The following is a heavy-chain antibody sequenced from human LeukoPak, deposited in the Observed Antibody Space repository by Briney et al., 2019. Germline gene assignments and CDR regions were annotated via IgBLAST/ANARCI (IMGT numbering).Heavy chain of an antibody. CDR2: ISWNSGSI. D-gene: IGHD2-8*01. J-gene: IGHJ4*02. V-gene: IGHV3-9*01. CDR3: AKDTCTNGVCYPDY. CDR1: GFTFDDYA. Sequence: PGRSLRLSCAASGFTFDDYAMPWVRHAPGKGLEWVSGISWNSGSIGYADSVKGRFTISRDNAKNSLYLQMNSLRAEDTALYYCAKDTCTNGVCYPDYWGQGTLVTVSS.